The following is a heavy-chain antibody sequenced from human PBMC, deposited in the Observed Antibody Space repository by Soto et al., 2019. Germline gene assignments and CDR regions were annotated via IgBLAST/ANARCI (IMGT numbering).Heavy chain of an antibody. CDR2: IYYSGST. CDR3: ARDPGRGDFLSFPYYYGMDV. J-gene: IGHJ6*02. V-gene: IGHV4-30-4*01. D-gene: IGHD2-15*01. CDR1: GGSISSGDYY. Sequence: SETLSLTCTVSGGSISSGDYYWSWIRQPPGKGLEWIGYIYYSGSTYYNPSLKSRVTISVDTSKNQFSLKLSSVTAADTAVYYCARDPGRGDFLSFPYYYGMDVWGQGTTVTVSS.